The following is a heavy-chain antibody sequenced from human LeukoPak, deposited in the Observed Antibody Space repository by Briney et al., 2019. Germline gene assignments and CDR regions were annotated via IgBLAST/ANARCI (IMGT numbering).Heavy chain of an antibody. V-gene: IGHV3-48*02. D-gene: IGHD1-26*01. CDR2: ISSSSSTI. Sequence: GGSLRLSCAASGFTFSSCSMNWVRQAPGKGLEWVSYISSSSSTIYYADSVKGRFTISRDNAKNSLYLQMNSLRDEDTAVYYCARAIRWVLPDFDYWGQGTLVTVSS. CDR1: GFTFSSCS. CDR3: ARAIRWVLPDFDY. J-gene: IGHJ4*02.